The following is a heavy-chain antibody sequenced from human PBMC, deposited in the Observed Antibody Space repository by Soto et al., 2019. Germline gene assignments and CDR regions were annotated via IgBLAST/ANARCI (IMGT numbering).Heavy chain of an antibody. D-gene: IGHD6-6*01. CDR3: ASAASSHTWGFGMDV. CDR1: GFTFSSYA. CDR2: ISYDGSNK. Sequence: QVQLVESGGGVVQPGRSLRLSCAASGFTFSSYAKHWVRQAPGKGLEWVALISYDGSNKYYADSVKGRFTISRDNSKNTLYLQMNSLRAEDTAVYYCASAASSHTWGFGMDVWGQGTTVTVSS. V-gene: IGHV3-30-3*01. J-gene: IGHJ6*02.